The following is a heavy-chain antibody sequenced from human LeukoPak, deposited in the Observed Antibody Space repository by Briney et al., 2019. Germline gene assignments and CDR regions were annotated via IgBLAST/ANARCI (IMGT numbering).Heavy chain of an antibody. CDR3: ARDLHGVYYDFWSGYDY. V-gene: IGHV1-69*04. CDR2: IIPILGIA. Sequence: SVKVSCKASGYTFTGYYMHWVRQAPGQGLEWMGRIIPILGIANYAQKFQGRVTITADKSTSTAYMELSSLRSEDTAVYYCARDLHGVYYDFWSGYDYWGQGTLVTVSS. CDR1: GYTFTGYY. J-gene: IGHJ4*02. D-gene: IGHD3-3*01.